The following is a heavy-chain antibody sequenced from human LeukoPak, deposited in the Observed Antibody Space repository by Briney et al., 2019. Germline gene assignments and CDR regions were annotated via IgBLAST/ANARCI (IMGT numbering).Heavy chain of an antibody. V-gene: IGHV3-73*01. CDR1: RFTFSGSA. Sequence: GGSLRLSCAASRFTFSGSAMHWVRQASGKGLEWVGRIRSKANSYATAYAASVKGRFTISRDDSKNTAYLQMNSLKTEDTAVYYCTRSLPIVGAPYYFDYWGQGTLVTVSS. D-gene: IGHD1-26*01. J-gene: IGHJ4*02. CDR2: IRSKANSYAT. CDR3: TRSLPIVGAPYYFDY.